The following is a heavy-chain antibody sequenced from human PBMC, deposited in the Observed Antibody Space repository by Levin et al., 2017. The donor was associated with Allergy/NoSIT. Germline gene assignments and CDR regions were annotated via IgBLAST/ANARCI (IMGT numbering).Heavy chain of an antibody. Sequence: QPSETLFLTCAASGFTFSSYAMSWVRQAPGKGLEWVSAISGSGGSTYYADSVKGRFTISRDNSKNTLYLQMNSLRAEDTAVYYCAKLSAGGATRSWLWYFDRWGRGTLVTVSS. D-gene: IGHD1-26*01. CDR2: ISGSGGST. V-gene: IGHV3-23*01. J-gene: IGHJ2*01. CDR3: AKLSAGGATRSWLWYFDR. CDR1: GFTFSSYA.